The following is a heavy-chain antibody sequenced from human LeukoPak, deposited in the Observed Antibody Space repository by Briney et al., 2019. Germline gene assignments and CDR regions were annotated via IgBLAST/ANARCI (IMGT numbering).Heavy chain of an antibody. J-gene: IGHJ5*02. V-gene: IGHV1-8*01. CDR2: MNPNCGNT. CDR1: GYTFTSYD. D-gene: IGHD3-3*01. Sequence: ASVKVSCKASGYTFTSYDINWVRQATGQGLEWMGWMNPNCGNTGYAQKFQGRVTMTRNTSISTAYMELSSLRSEDTAVYYCARGGPPSYDFWSGYYSAPPFDPWGQGTLVTVSS. CDR3: ARGGPPSYDFWSGYYSAPPFDP.